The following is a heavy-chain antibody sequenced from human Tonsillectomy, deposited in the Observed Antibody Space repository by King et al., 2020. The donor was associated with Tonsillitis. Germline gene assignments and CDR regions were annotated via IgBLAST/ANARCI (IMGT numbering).Heavy chain of an antibody. J-gene: IGHJ4*02. D-gene: IGHD6-13*01. CDR2: ISYDGSNK. V-gene: IGHV3-33*05. CDR3: ARDWVAAGTGDY. CDR1: GFTFSSYG. Sequence: VQLVESGGGVVQPGRSLRLSCAASGFTFSSYGMHWVRQAPGKGLEWVAVISYDGSNKYYADSVKGRFTISRDNSKNTLYLQMNSLRAEDTAVYYCARDWVAAGTGDYWGQGTLVTVSS.